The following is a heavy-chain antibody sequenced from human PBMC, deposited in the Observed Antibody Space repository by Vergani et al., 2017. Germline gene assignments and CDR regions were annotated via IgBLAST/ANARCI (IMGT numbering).Heavy chain of an antibody. Sequence: QEQLLQSGGGVVQPGGSLRLSCIGSGYTFGHFDMHWVRQAPGKGLAWVAFIRYDGSNPQYIDSVKGRFTISRDNSKDTLFLQMNGLRPEDTGTYFCAKKGGSLYYGVDVWGQGTTSTVSS. V-gene: IGHV3-30*02. CDR1: GYTFGHFD. D-gene: IGHD1-26*01. CDR3: AKKGGSLYYGVDV. J-gene: IGHJ6*02. CDR2: IRYDGSNP.